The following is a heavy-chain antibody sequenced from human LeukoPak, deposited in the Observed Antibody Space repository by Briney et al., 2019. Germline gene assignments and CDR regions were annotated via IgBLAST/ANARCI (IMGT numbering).Heavy chain of an antibody. J-gene: IGHJ6*03. CDR2: ISDSGVAT. CDR3: ARFFGARRYYCYYMDV. D-gene: IGHD3-10*01. CDR1: GFTFSSYA. Sequence: PGGSLRLSCAASGFTFSSYAMSWVRQAPGKGLEWVSGISDSGVATYYADSVKGRFTISRDNSKNTLYLQMNSLRSEDTAIYYCARFFGARRYYCYYMDVWANGTTVTVSS. V-gene: IGHV3-23*01.